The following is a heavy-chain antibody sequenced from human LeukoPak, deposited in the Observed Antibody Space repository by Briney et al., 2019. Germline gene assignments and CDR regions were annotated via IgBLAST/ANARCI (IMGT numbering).Heavy chain of an antibody. CDR1: GFTFSDFG. Sequence: GGSLTLSCAGSGFTFSDFGMSWVRQAPGKGLEWVSSISGSTKSVYYADSARGRFTISRGNAQNSLSLQLNSLRVEDTAVYYCARDTYSSGSYNAWGQGTLVIVSS. V-gene: IGHV3-21*01. J-gene: IGHJ4*02. CDR2: ISGSTKSV. CDR3: ARDTYSSGSYNA. D-gene: IGHD1-26*01.